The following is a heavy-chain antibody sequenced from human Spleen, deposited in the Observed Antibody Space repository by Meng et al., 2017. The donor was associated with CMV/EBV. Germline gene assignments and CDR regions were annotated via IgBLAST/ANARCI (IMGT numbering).Heavy chain of an antibody. CDR2: ISSSSNYI. Sequence: GESLKISCAASGFTFSRYSMNWVRQAPGKGLEWVSSISSSSNYIYYANSPKGRLTISRDNAKNSLYLQMNSLRDEDTAVYYCARDTADNYYGMDVWGQGTTVTVSS. CDR3: ARDTADNYYGMDV. J-gene: IGHJ6*02. CDR1: GFTFSRYS. V-gene: IGHV3-21*01.